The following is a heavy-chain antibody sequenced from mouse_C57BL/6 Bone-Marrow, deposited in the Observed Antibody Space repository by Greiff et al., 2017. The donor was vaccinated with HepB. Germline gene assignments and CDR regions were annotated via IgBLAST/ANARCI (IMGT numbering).Heavy chain of an antibody. CDR1: GFTFSDYY. Sequence: EVQLVESERGLVQPGSSMKLSCTASGFTFSDYYMAWVRQVPEKGLEWVANINYDGSSTYYLDSLKSRFIISRDNAKNILYLHMSSLKSEDTATYYCARERNSSYDAMDYWGQGTSVTVSS. V-gene: IGHV5-16*01. J-gene: IGHJ4*01. CDR2: INYDGSST. D-gene: IGHD1-1*01. CDR3: ARERNSSYDAMDY.